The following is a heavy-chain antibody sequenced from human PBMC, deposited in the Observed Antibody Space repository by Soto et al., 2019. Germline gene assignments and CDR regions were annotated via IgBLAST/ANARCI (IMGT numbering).Heavy chain of an antibody. V-gene: IGHV3-30*18. CDR1: GFIFMNYG. CDR2: ISNDGSEK. J-gene: IGHJ6*02. D-gene: IGHD6-19*01. CDR3: AKEVAVAGSFNYYYYAMDV. Sequence: QEQLVESGGGVVQPGRSLRLSCAASGFIFMNYGMHWVRQAPGKGLEWVTFISNDGSEKYYEDSVKGRFSISRDTSKNTLYLQMNSLRAEDTGVYYCAKEVAVAGSFNYYYYAMDVWGHGTTVTV.